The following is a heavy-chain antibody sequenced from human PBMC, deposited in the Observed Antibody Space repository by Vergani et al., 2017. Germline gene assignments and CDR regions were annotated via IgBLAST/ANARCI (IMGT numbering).Heavy chain of an antibody. V-gene: IGHV3-23*01. J-gene: IGHJ4*02. Sequence: EVQLLESGGGLVQPGGSLRLSCAASGFTFSSYAMSWVRQAPGKGLEWVSAISGSGGSTYYADSVKGRFTISRDNSKNTLYLQMNSLRAEDTAVYYCARAPNPNYDSWEGYFDYWGQGTLVTVSS. CDR2: ISGSGGST. D-gene: IGHD3-22*01. CDR3: ARAPNPNYDSWEGYFDY. CDR1: GFTFSSYA.